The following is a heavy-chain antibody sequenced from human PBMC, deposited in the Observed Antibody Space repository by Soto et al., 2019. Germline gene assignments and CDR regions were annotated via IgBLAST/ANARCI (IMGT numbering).Heavy chain of an antibody. CDR2: IYHSGSP. D-gene: IGHD1-7*01. Sequence: HVQLRQSGPGLVKPSGTLSLSCAVSGGSISSTNWWTWVRQSPGKGLEWIGEIYHSGSPTYSPSRRGRVTMSVDKSNNQFSLRLRYVTAADTAVYYCAPLPPRMELTLLPIPTWGQGTLVTVSA. CDR1: GGSISSTNW. J-gene: IGHJ5*02. V-gene: IGHV4-4*02. CDR3: APLPPRMELTLLPIPT.